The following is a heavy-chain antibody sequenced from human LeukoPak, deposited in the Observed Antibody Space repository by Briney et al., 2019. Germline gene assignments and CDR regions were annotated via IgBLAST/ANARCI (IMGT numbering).Heavy chain of an antibody. Sequence: SETLSLTCAVSGGSISSSNWWSWVRQPPGKGLEWIGEIYHSGSTNYNPSLRSRVTISGDTSKNQFFLKLTSMTVADTAIYFCARGGGRVISYRFDYWGQGVLVTVSS. V-gene: IGHV4-4*02. CDR3: ARGGGRVISYRFDY. J-gene: IGHJ4*02. CDR2: IYHSGST. D-gene: IGHD3-16*01. CDR1: GGSISSSNW.